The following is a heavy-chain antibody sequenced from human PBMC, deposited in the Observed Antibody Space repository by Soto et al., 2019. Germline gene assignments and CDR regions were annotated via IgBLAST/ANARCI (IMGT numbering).Heavy chain of an antibody. Sequence: GGSLRLSCAASGFTFTSYSMNWVRQTPGKGLEWVSSISTSSMYIHYADAVKGRFTISRDNAKNSLYLQMNSLRAEDTAVYYCARDYDILSGRPDHDAFDIWGQGTKVTVSS. V-gene: IGHV3-21*01. CDR1: GFTFTSYS. CDR3: ARDYDILSGRPDHDAFDI. D-gene: IGHD3-9*01. J-gene: IGHJ3*02. CDR2: ISTSSMYI.